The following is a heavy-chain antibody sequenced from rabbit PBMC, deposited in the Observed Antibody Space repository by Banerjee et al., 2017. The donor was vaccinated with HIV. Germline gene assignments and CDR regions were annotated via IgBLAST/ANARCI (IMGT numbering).Heavy chain of an antibody. V-gene: IGHV1S43*01. CDR2: IYPTYGAT. D-gene: IGHD6-1*01. Sequence: QEHLVESGGGLVTLGGSLKLTCKASGIDFSRSFWISWVRQTPGKGLEWIGCIYPTYGATDYASWVNGRFTVSLDNAQNTVFLQMTSLTAADTATYFCARDPYGGYHGYGYALNLWGQGTLVTVS. CDR1: GIDFSRSFW. J-gene: IGHJ4*01. CDR3: ARDPYGGYHGYGYALNL.